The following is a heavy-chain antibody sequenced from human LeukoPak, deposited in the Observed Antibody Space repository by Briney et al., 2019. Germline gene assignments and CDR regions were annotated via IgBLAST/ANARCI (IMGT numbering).Heavy chain of an antibody. CDR3: AKRPSSVTPRYFDY. V-gene: IGHV3-23*01. CDR1: GYTFSSYI. Sequence: GWSLRLSCAASGYTFSSYIMSWVRQAPGKGLELVSTITDSGGSTYYADFAKGRFTISRDNSKNTLYLQMNSLRAEDTAVYYCAKRPSSVTPRYFDYWGQGTLVTVSS. CDR2: ITDSGGST. J-gene: IGHJ4*02. D-gene: IGHD4-17*01.